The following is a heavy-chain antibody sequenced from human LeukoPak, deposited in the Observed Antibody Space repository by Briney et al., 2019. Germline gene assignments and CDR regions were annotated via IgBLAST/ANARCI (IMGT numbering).Heavy chain of an antibody. CDR1: GFTFSSYA. CDR2: ISGTGGST. J-gene: IGHJ3*02. Sequence: PGGSLRLSCAVSGFTFSSYAMSWVRQAPGKGLEWVSAISGTGGSTYYADSVKGRLTISRDNSKNTLYLQMNSLRAEDTAVYYCAKPEDSSGYYWNDAFDIWGQGTMVIVSS. CDR3: AKPEDSSGYYWNDAFDI. V-gene: IGHV3-23*01. D-gene: IGHD3-22*01.